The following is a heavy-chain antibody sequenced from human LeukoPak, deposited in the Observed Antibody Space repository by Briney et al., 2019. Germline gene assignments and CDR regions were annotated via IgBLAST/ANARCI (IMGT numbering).Heavy chain of an antibody. CDR2: FYNSGSS. J-gene: IGHJ4*02. Sequence: SEALSLTCTVSGGSISDYYRGWIRQPPGKGLEWIGYFYNSGSSIYNPSLKSRVTISVDTSKEQFFLKVNSVTAADTAVYYCTRGAGWLIDYWGQGILVTVSS. CDR1: GGSISDYY. V-gene: IGHV4-59*01. CDR3: TRGAGWLIDY. D-gene: IGHD3-16*01.